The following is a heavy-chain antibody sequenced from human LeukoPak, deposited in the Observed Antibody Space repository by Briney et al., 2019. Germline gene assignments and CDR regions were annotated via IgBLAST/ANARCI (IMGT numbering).Heavy chain of an antibody. V-gene: IGHV3-74*01. CDR1: EFTFTNYW. CDR3: ARGGYHHGFDI. D-gene: IGHD1-14*01. CDR2: IDNDGSDS. J-gene: IGHJ3*02. Sequence: GGSPRLSCAASEFTFTNYWMHWVRQAPGEGLVWVSRIDNDGSDSIYADSVKGRFTISRDNAKNTVYLHMNGLRADDTAVYYCARGGYHHGFDIWGQGTMVIVSS.